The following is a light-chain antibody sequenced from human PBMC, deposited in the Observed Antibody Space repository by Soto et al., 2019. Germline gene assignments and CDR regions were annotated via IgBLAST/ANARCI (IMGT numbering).Light chain of an antibody. J-gene: IGLJ2*01. Sequence: QSALTQPASVSGSPGQSITISCTGTSSDVGGYNYVSWYQQHPGKAPKLMIYDVSNRPSGVSNRFSGSKSGNTASLTISGLQADDAADYYCSSYTSSSTLVVFGGGTKLTVL. CDR2: DVS. CDR3: SSYTSSSTLVV. V-gene: IGLV2-14*01. CDR1: SSDVGGYNY.